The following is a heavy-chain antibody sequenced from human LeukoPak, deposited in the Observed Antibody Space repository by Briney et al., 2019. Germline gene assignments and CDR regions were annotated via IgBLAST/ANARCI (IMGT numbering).Heavy chain of an antibody. Sequence: GGSLRLSCAASGFIFNTYSMTWVRQAPGKGLEGVSIISRTSESTFYADSVKGRFTISRDNAKNSLYLQMNGLRADDTATYYCARGATDTTRWFDPWGQGTLVTVSS. CDR3: ARGATDTTRWFDP. V-gene: IGHV3-21*01. CDR1: GFIFNTYS. J-gene: IGHJ5*02. D-gene: IGHD1-7*01. CDR2: ISRTSEST.